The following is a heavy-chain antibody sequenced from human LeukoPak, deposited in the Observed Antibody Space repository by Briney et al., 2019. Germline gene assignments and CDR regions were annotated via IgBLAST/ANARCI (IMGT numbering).Heavy chain of an antibody. CDR1: GGSISSYY. CDR2: IYYSGST. J-gene: IGHJ4*02. CDR3: ARGYSYGFYFDY. V-gene: IGHV4-59*01. Sequence: SETLSLTCTVSGGSISSYYWSWIRQPAGKGLEWIGYIYYSGSTNYNPSLKSRVTISVDTSKNQFSLKLSSVTAADTAVYYCARGYSYGFYFDYWGQGTLVTVSS. D-gene: IGHD5-18*01.